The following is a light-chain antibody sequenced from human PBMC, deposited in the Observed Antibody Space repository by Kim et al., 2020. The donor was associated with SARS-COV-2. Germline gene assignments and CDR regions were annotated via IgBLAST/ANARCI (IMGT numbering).Light chain of an antibody. V-gene: IGLV2-14*03. CDR2: DVT. J-gene: IGLJ1*01. Sequence: QSALTQPASVSGSPGQSIAISCTGSSLDVGAYPYVSWYQQLPGKAPKLMIYDVTKRPSGVSDRFSGSKSGNTASLTISGLQAEDEADYYCCSYTTSSTYVFGSGTKVTVL. CDR1: SLDVGAYPY. CDR3: CSYTTSSTYV.